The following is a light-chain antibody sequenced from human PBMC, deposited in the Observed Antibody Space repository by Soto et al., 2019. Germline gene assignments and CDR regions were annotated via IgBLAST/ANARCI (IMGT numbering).Light chain of an antibody. J-gene: IGKJ4*01. CDR1: QSVRSTY. V-gene: IGKV3-15*01. CDR3: EQYGDWPLT. Sequence: EIVMTQSPVTLSVSPGERATLSCRASQSVRSTYLAWYQQKPGQAPRLLIFGVSNRAAGIPARFSGSGSGTEYARTISSLQSEDFAVCYCEQYGDWPLTFGGGTNVDIK. CDR2: GVS.